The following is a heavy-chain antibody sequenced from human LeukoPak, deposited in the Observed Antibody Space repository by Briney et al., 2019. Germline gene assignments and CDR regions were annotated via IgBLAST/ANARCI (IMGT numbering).Heavy chain of an antibody. CDR3: ARDFLTYYYDSSGFY. Sequence: PGGSLRLSCAASGFTFSSYSMNWVRQAPGKGLEWVSSISSSSSYIYYADSVKGRFTISRDNAKNSLYLQMNSLRAEDTAVYYCARDFLTYYYDSSGFYWGQGTLVTVSS. CDR1: GFTFSSYS. J-gene: IGHJ4*02. D-gene: IGHD3-22*01. V-gene: IGHV3-21*01. CDR2: ISSSSSYI.